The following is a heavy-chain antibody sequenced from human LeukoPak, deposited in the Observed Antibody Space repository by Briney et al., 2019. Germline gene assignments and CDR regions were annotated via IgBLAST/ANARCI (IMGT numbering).Heavy chain of an antibody. CDR1: GFTFSSYG. CDR3: AKDHTKEGWRYFDL. V-gene: IGHV3-30*02. CDR2: IWYDGSNQ. Sequence: GGSLRLSCAASGFTFSSYGMHWVRQSPGKGLEWVTFIWYDGSNQYYADSVKGRFTISRDNSKNTLYLQMNSLRADDTAVYHCAKDHTKEGWRYFDLWGRGTLITVSS. J-gene: IGHJ2*01. D-gene: IGHD2-15*01.